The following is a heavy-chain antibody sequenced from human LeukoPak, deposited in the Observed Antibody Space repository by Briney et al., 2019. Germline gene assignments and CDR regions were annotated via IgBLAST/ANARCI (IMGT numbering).Heavy chain of an antibody. CDR2: IGTAGDT. J-gene: IGHJ2*01. D-gene: IGHD3-16*01. Sequence: GWSLRLSCAASGFTFSSYDMHWVRQATGKGLVWVSAIGTAGDTYYPGSVKGRFTISRENAKNSLYLQMNSLRAGDTAVYYCARAWGPGGAAPLRYFDLWGRGTLVTVSS. V-gene: IGHV3-13*01. CDR3: ARAWGPGGAAPLRYFDL. CDR1: GFTFSSYD.